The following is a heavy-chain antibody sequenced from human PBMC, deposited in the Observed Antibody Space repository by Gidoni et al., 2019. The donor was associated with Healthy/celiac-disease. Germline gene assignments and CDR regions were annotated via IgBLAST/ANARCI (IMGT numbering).Heavy chain of an antibody. V-gene: IGHV3-30*18. J-gene: IGHJ5*02. CDR3: AKDQGLGDFGASDWFDP. D-gene: IGHD3-3*01. CDR1: GFTFSSYG. CDR2: ISYDGSNK. Sequence: ESGGGVVQPGRSLRLSCAASGFTFSSYGMHWVRQAPGKGLEWVAVISYDGSNKYYADSVKGRFTISRDNSKNKLDLQMNSLGAEDPAGEYCAKDQGLGDFGASDWFDPWGQGTLVTVSS.